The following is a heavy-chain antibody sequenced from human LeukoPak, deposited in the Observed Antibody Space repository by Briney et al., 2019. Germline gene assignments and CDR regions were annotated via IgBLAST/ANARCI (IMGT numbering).Heavy chain of an antibody. J-gene: IGHJ4*02. CDR2: ISGSGGST. CDR3: AKAADWLFSYFDY. V-gene: IGHV3-23*01. CDR1: GFTFSSYG. Sequence: PGGSLRLSCAASGFTFSSYGMSWVRQAPGKGLGWVSAISGSGGSTYYADSVKGRFTISRDNSKNTLYLQMNSLRAEDTAVYYCAKAADWLFSYFDYWGQGTLVTVSS. D-gene: IGHD3/OR15-3a*01.